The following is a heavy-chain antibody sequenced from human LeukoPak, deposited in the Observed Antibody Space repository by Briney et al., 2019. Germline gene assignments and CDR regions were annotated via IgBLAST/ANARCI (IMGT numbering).Heavy chain of an antibody. CDR3: ARDPHEWWSNPYAFDI. D-gene: IGHD2-15*01. Sequence: GGSLRLSCAASGVTFSSYSMNWVRQAPGKGLEWISYISSGSNTIYYADSVKGRFTISRDNAKNSLYLQMNSLRAEDTAVYYCARDPHEWWSNPYAFDIWGQGTMVTVSS. J-gene: IGHJ3*02. CDR2: ISSGSNTI. V-gene: IGHV3-48*04. CDR1: GVTFSSYS.